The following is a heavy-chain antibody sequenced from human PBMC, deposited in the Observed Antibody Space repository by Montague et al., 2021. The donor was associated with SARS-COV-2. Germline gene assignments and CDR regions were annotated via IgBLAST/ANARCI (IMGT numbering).Heavy chain of an antibody. Sequence: SETLSLTCTVSGGSISSSSYYWGWIRQPPGKGLEWIGSIYYSGSTYYNPSLKSRVTISVDTSKNQFSLKLSSVTAADTAVYHCARLGSGSYYTLDYWGQGTLVTVSS. D-gene: IGHD3-10*01. J-gene: IGHJ4*02. CDR1: GGSISSSSYY. V-gene: IGHV4-39*01. CDR2: IYYSGST. CDR3: ARLGSGSYYTLDY.